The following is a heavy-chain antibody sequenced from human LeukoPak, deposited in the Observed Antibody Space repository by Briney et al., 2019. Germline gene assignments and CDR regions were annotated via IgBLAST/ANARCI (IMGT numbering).Heavy chain of an antibody. V-gene: IGHV3-33*01. Sequence: GGALRLSCAASGFTFSDYAMHGVRQAPRKGGERVAGIGHDGSNKYDADSVKGRFTISRDNSKYMMYLQMNSLRAEDTAVYYCARDRFMVRGVMVGTFDLWGQGTMVTVSS. J-gene: IGHJ3*01. CDR2: IGHDGSNK. CDR3: ARDRFMVRGVMVGTFDL. CDR1: GFTFSDYA. D-gene: IGHD3-10*01.